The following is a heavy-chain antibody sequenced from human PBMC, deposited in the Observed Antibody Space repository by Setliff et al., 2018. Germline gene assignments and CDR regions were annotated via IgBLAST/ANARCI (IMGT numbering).Heavy chain of an antibody. CDR2: ISAYNGNT. CDR1: GYTFTSCG. V-gene: IGHV1-18*01. D-gene: IGHD6-6*01. CDR3: ARDFPPLYSSSFSVAFDI. Sequence: ASVKVSCKASGYTFTSCGISWVRQAPGQGLEWMGWISAYNGNTNYAQKPLGRVTMTTDTSTSTAYMELRCLRSDYTAVYYCARDFPPLYSSSFSVAFDIWGQGTMVTVSS. J-gene: IGHJ3*02.